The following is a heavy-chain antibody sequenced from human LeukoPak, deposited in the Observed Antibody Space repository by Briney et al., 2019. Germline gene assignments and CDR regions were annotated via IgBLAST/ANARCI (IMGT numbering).Heavy chain of an antibody. CDR1: GYTFTSYA. D-gene: IGHD6-13*01. V-gene: IGHV7-4-1*02. Sequence: ASVKVSCKASGYTFTSYAMNWVRQAPGQGLEWMGWINTNTGNPTYAQGFTGRFVFSLDTSVSTAYLQISSLKAEDTAVYYCARGGRYSSSWYPYYYYMDVWGKGTTVTVSS. CDR2: INTNTGNP. CDR3: ARGGRYSSSWYPYYYYMDV. J-gene: IGHJ6*03.